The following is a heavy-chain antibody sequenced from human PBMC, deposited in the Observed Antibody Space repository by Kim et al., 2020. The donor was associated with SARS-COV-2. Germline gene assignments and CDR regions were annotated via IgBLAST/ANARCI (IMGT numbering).Heavy chain of an antibody. CDR1: GYSISSGYY. D-gene: IGHD5-12*01. CDR2: IYHSGST. J-gene: IGHJ4*02. Sequence: SETLSLTCTVSGYSISSGYYWGWSRQPPGKGLEWIGSIYHSGSTYYNPSLKSRVTISVDTSKNQFSLKLSSVTAADTAVYYCARGPGVATIEGLTDYWGQGTLVTVSS. CDR3: ARGPGVATIEGLTDY. V-gene: IGHV4-38-2*02.